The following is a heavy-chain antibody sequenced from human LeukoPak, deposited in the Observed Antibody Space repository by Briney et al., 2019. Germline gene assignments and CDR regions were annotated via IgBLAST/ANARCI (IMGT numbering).Heavy chain of an antibody. CDR3: ARIPYDSSGYYYPY. CDR2: ISGSGTTT. CDR1: GFTFSSFD. J-gene: IGHJ4*02. V-gene: IGHV3-48*03. Sequence: GGSLRLSCAASGFTFSSFDMNWVRQAPGKGLEWISFISGSGTTTHYADSVKGRFTISRDNAKNSLYLQMSGLRAEDTAVYYCARIPYDSSGYYYPYWGQGTLVTVSS. D-gene: IGHD3-22*01.